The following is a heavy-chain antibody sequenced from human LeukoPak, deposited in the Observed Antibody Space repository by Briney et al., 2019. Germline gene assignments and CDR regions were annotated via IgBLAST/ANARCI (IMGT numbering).Heavy chain of an antibody. CDR2: IHYSGGA. CDR3: ARDRGYSYGPFDY. CDR1: GGSISTSYY. J-gene: IGHJ4*02. Sequence: SETLSLTCTVSGGSISTSYYWGWIRQPPGKGLEWIGSIHYSGGAYYNPSLKSRVTISVDMSKNQFSLKLSSVTAADTAVYYCARDRGYSYGPFDYWGQGTLVTVSS. D-gene: IGHD5-18*01. V-gene: IGHV4-39*07.